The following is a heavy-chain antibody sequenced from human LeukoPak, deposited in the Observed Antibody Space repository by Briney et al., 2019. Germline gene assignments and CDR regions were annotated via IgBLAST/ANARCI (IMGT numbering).Heavy chain of an antibody. D-gene: IGHD2-21*02. V-gene: IGHV1-18*01. CDR1: GYTFTSYG. J-gene: IGHJ5*02. CDR3: ARDVAYCGGDCYSGWFDP. Sequence: ASVKASCKASGYTFTSYGISWVRQAPGQGLEWMGWISAYNGNTNYAQKLQGRVTMTTDTSTSTAYMELRSLRSDDTAVYYCARDVAYCGGDCYSGWFDPWGQGTLVTVSS. CDR2: ISAYNGNT.